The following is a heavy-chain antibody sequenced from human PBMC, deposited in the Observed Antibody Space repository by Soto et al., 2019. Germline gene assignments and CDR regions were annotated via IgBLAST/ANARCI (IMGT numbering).Heavy chain of an antibody. CDR2: INAGNGNT. CDR1: GYTFTSYA. D-gene: IGHD2-2*01. Sequence: ASVKVSCKASGYTFTSYAMHWVRQAPGQRLEWMGWINAGNGNTKYSQKFQGRVTITRDTSASTAYMELSSLRSEDTAVYYCARDGGRGVVVPAAMGGNYYFDYWGQGTLVTVSS. V-gene: IGHV1-3*01. CDR3: ARDGGRGVVVPAAMGGNYYFDY. J-gene: IGHJ4*02.